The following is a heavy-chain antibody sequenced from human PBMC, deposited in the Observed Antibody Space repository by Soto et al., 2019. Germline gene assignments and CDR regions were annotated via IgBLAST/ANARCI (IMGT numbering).Heavy chain of an antibody. J-gene: IGHJ6*02. CDR3: ARRITMVRGPYYYYGMDV. CDR2: ITSTSSTK. CDR1: GFTFSSHT. D-gene: IGHD3-10*01. Sequence: PCGSLRLSCAASGFTFSSHTMNWVRQAPGKGLEWISYITSTSSTKNYADSVKGRFTISRDNANNSLYLQMNSLRDEDTAVYYYARRITMVRGPYYYYGMDVWGQGTTVTVSS. V-gene: IGHV3-48*02.